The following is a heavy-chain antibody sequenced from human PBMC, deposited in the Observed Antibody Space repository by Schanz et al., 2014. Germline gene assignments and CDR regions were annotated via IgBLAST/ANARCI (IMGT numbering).Heavy chain of an antibody. Sequence: VQLVESGGGLVKPGGSLRLSCAASGFTFSKAWMSWVRQAPGKGVEWVALISYDGSNKYYADSVKGRFAISRENSKNTMFLQMSSLRPEDTAVYYCATGRAASNFGSEYFLYWGQGTLVTVSS. J-gene: IGHJ1*01. D-gene: IGHD6-13*01. CDR1: GFTFSKAW. CDR3: ATGRAASNFGSEYFLY. V-gene: IGHV3-30*09. CDR2: ISYDGSNK.